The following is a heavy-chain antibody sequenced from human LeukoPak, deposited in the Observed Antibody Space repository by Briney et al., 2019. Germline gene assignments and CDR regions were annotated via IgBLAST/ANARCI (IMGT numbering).Heavy chain of an antibody. J-gene: IGHJ4*02. V-gene: IGHV1-2*02. D-gene: IGHD2-15*01. CDR2: INPNSGGT. Sequence: ASVKVSCKASGYTFTGYYMHWVRQAPGQGLEWMGWINPNSGGTNYAQKFQGRVTMTWDTSISTAYMELSRLRSDDTAVYYCAREQSGGSCYNYWGQGTLVTVSS. CDR1: GYTFTGYY. CDR3: AREQSGGSCYNY.